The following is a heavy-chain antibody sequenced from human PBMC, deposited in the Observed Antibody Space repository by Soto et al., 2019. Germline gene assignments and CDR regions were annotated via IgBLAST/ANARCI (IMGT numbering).Heavy chain of an antibody. CDR2: IWYGGSNK. Sequence: QVQLVESGGGVVQPGRSLRLSCAASGFTFSSYGMHWVRQAPGKGLEWVAVIWYGGSNKYYADSVKGRFTISRDNSKNTLYLQMNSLRAEDTAVYYCARDKGDYWGQGTLVTVSS. V-gene: IGHV3-33*01. CDR1: GFTFSSYG. CDR3: ARDKGDY. J-gene: IGHJ4*02.